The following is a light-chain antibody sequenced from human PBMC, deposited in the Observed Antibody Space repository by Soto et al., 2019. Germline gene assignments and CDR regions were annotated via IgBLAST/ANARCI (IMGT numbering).Light chain of an antibody. V-gene: IGKV3-11*01. CDR1: YSVSTY. CDR2: DAS. Sequence: EIVLTQSPATLSLSPGERATLSCRASYSVSTYLSWYQQKPGQAPRLLIYDASNRATGIPARFSGSGSGTDFTLTISSLETEDFAVYYCQQRVNWPRWTFGQGTKVEIK. CDR3: QQRVNWPRWT. J-gene: IGKJ1*01.